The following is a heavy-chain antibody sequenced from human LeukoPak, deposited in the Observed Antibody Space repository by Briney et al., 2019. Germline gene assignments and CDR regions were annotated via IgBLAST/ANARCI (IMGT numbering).Heavy chain of an antibody. CDR3: AKHSSRRGYFQH. V-gene: IGHV4-39*01. D-gene: IGHD6-19*01. CDR2: IYYSGST. Sequence: PSETLSLTCTVSGGSISSSSYYWGWIRQPPGKGLEWIGSIYYSGSTYYNPSLKSRVTISVDTSKNQFSLKLSSVTAADTAVYYCAKHSSRRGYFQHWGQGTLVTVSS. CDR1: GGSISSSSYY. J-gene: IGHJ1*01.